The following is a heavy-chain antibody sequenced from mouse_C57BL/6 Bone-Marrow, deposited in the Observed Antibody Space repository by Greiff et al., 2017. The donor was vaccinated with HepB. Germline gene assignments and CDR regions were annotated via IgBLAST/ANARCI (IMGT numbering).Heavy chain of an antibody. CDR2: IYPGSGST. Sequence: QVQLQQPGAELVKPGASVKMSCKASGYTFTSYWITWVKQRPGQGLEWIGDIYPGSGSTNYNEKFKGKATLTVDKSSSTAYMQRSSLTSEDSAVYCCMTTGLAWYYFDGWGQGTTLTVAS. V-gene: IGHV1-55*01. CDR1: GYTFTSYW. J-gene: IGHJ2*01. D-gene: IGHD1-1*01. CDR3: MTTGLAWYYFDG.